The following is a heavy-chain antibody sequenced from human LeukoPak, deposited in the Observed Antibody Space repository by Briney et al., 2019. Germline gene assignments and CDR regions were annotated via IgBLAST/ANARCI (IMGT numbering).Heavy chain of an antibody. D-gene: IGHD3-16*01. CDR3: ARLHWGGLCYMDV. CDR2: IYTSGST. CDR1: GGSISSYY. Sequence: SETLSLTCTVSGGSISSYYWSWIRQPPGKGLEWIGYIYTSGSTNYNPSLKSRVTISVDTSKNQFPLKLSSVTAADTAVYYCARLHWGGLCYMDVWGKGTTVTVSS. J-gene: IGHJ6*03. V-gene: IGHV4-4*09.